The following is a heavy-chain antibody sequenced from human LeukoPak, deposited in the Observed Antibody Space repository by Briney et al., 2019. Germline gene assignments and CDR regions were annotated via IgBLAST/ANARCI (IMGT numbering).Heavy chain of an antibody. CDR1: GYTFTSYA. CDR2: INAGNGNT. D-gene: IGHD1-26*01. Sequence: GASVKVSCKASGYTFTSYAMHWVRQAPGQRLEWMGWINAGNGNTKYSQKFQGRVTMTTDTPTTTAYMELRSLRSDDTAVYYCARGVGATTSDYWGQGTLVTVSS. J-gene: IGHJ4*02. CDR3: ARGVGATTSDY. V-gene: IGHV1-3*01.